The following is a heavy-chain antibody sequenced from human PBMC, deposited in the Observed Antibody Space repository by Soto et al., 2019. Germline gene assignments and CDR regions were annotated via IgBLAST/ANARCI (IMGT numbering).Heavy chain of an antibody. Sequence: QVQLVESGGDVVQPGASLRLSCAASGFTFSNFGMHWVRQAPGKGLEWVALISADGTKRFFADSVKGRLTIFRDNSKNRVYLQMSSLKTDDTAVYYCAKDLRQGASGATVYGMDVWGHGTTIAVSS. V-gene: IGHV3-30*18. CDR1: GFTFSNFG. CDR2: ISADGTKR. D-gene: IGHD1-26*01. J-gene: IGHJ6*02. CDR3: AKDLRQGASGATVYGMDV.